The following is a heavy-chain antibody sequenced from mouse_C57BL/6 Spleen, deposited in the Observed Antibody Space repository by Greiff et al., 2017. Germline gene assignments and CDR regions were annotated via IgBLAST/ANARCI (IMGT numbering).Heavy chain of an antibody. CDR1: GYTFTSYW. CDR3: AIDLRECYFDV. J-gene: IGHJ1*03. V-gene: IGHV1-50*01. CDR2: IDPGGGYT. Sequence: QVQLQQPGAELVKPGASVKMSCKASGYTFTSYWMGWAKQRPGQGLEWIGEIDPGGGYTNYNEKFKGKATLTVDTSSSTAYMQLSSLTSEDSAVYYGAIDLRECYFDVWGTGTTLTVSS. D-gene: IGHD3-2*02.